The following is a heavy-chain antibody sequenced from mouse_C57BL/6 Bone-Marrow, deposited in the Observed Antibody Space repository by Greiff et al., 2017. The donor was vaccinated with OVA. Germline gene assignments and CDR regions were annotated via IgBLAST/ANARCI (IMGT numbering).Heavy chain of an antibody. CDR1: GFTFSDYG. J-gene: IGHJ2*01. Sequence: EVKLMESGGGLVKPGGSLKLSCAASGFTFSDYGMHWVRQAPEKGLEWVAYISSGSSTIYYADKVKGRFTISRDNAKNTRFLQMTSLRSEDTAMDYCARPGFDYWGQGTTLTVSS. CDR3: ARPGFDY. CDR2: ISSGSSTI. V-gene: IGHV5-17*01.